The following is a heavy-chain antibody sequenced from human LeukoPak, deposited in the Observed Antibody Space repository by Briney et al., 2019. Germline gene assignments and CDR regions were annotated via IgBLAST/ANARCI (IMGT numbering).Heavy chain of an antibody. CDR2: INPNSGGT. V-gene: IGHV1-2*02. CDR3: ARDRGTGTDAIDI. D-gene: IGHD7-27*01. Sequence: ASMKVSCKASGYTFTGYYMHWVRQAPGQGLEWMGWINPNSGGTNYAQKFQGRVTMTRDTSISTAYMELSRLRSDDTAVYYCARDRGTGTDAIDIWGQGTMVTVSS. CDR1: GYTFTGYY. J-gene: IGHJ3*02.